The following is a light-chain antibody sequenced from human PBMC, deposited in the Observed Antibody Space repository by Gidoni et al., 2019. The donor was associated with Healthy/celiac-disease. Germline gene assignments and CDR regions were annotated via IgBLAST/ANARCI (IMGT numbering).Light chain of an antibody. V-gene: IGKV2-28*01. CDR1: QSLLHSNGYNY. J-gene: IGKJ1*01. Sequence: DIVMTQSPLSLPVTPGEPASISCRSSQSLLHSNGYNYLDWYLQKTGQSPRLLIYLGSNRASWVAGRCSGSGSGTDFTLKISRVEAEVVGVYYCMQALQTRTFGQGTKGEIK. CDR3: MQALQTRT. CDR2: LGS.